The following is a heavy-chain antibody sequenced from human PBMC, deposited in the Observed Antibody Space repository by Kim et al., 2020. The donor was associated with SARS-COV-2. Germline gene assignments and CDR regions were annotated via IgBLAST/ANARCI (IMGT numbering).Heavy chain of an antibody. V-gene: IGHV3-11*05. D-gene: IGHD3-3*01. CDR3: ARGDFWSGSYVYYDMDV. J-gene: IGHJ6*02. Sequence: SVRGRFTISRDNAKNSVYLQMNSLRDEDTAMYYCARGDFWSGSYVYYDMDVWGQGTTVMVFS.